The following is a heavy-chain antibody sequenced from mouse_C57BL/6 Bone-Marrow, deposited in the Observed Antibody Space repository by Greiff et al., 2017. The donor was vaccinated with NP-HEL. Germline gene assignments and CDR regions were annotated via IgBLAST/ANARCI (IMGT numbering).Heavy chain of an antibody. V-gene: IGHV6-6*01. CDR1: GFTFSDAW. J-gene: IGHJ3*01. CDR2: IRNKANNHAT. Sequence: EVQGVESGGGLVQPGGSMKLSCAASGFTFSDAWMDWVRQSPEKGLEWVAEIRNKANNHATYYAESVKGRFTISRDDSKSSVYLQMNSLRAEDTGIYYCTRGGSRLFAYWGQGTLVTVSA. D-gene: IGHD1-1*01. CDR3: TRGGSRLFAY.